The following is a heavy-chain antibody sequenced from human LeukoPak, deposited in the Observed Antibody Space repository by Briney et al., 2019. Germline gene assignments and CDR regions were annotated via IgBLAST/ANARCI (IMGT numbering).Heavy chain of an antibody. Sequence: GSLRLSCAASGFTFSTYAIHWVRQAPGKGLEWVAVIWHDGSEQYYADSVKGRFIISRDNSKSTSDLQMNSLRAEDTAVYYCAREGDSRWGELSPWGQGTLVTVSA. CDR2: IWHDGSEQ. CDR1: GFTFSTYA. J-gene: IGHJ1*01. D-gene: IGHD3-16*02. V-gene: IGHV3-33*01. CDR3: AREGDSRWGELSP.